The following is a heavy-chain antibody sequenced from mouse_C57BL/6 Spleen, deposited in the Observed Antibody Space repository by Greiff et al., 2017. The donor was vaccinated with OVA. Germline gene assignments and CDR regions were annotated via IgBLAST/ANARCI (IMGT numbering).Heavy chain of an antibody. Sequence: QVQLKQSGAELVKPGASVQMSCKASGYTFTTYPIEWMKQNHGKSLEWIGNFHPYNDDTKYNEKFKGKATLTVEKSSSTVYLERSRLTSDDSAVYYCARGSKLGRDFDYWGQGTTRTVSS. J-gene: IGHJ2*01. CDR2: FHPYNDDT. CDR1: GYTFTTYP. V-gene: IGHV1-47*01. CDR3: ARGSKLGRDFDY. D-gene: IGHD4-1*01.